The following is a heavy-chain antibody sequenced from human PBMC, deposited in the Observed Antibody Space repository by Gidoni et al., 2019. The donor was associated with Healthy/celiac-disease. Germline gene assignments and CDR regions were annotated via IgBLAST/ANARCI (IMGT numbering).Heavy chain of an antibody. Sequence: EVQLVESGGGLVQPGGSPRLSCAASGFTFSSYEMNWVRQAPGKGLEWVSYISSSGSTIYYADSVKGRFTISRDNAKNSLYLQMNSLRAEDTAVYYCASVSGSYLSFDYWGQGTLVTVSS. CDR2: ISSSGSTI. V-gene: IGHV3-48*03. CDR1: GFTFSSYE. D-gene: IGHD1-26*01. J-gene: IGHJ4*02. CDR3: ASVSGSYLSFDY.